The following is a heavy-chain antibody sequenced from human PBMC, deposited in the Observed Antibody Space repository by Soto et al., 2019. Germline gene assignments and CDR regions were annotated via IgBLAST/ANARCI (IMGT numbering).Heavy chain of an antibody. V-gene: IGHV5-10-1*01. Sequence: EVQLVQSGAEAKKPGESLRISCKGSGYSFTSYWISWLRQMPGKGLEWMGRIDPSDSYTNYSPSFQGHVTISADKSISTAYLQWSSLKASDTAMYYCARLAMATRRGYYGMDVWGQGTTVTVSS. J-gene: IGHJ6*02. CDR2: IDPSDSYT. CDR3: ARLAMATRRGYYGMDV. CDR1: GYSFTSYW. D-gene: IGHD5-12*01.